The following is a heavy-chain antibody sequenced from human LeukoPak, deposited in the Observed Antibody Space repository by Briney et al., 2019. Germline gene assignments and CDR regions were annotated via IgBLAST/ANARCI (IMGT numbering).Heavy chain of an antibody. V-gene: IGHV4-31*03. CDR2: IYYSGST. D-gene: IGHD5-18*01. J-gene: IGHJ4*02. CDR1: GGSISSGGYY. CDR3: ARERYGYSLDY. Sequence: PSETLSLTCTVSGGSISSGGYYWSWIRQHPGKGLEWIGYIYYSGSTYYNPSLKSRVTISVDTSKNQFSLKLSSVTAADTAVYYCARERYGYSLDYWGQGTLVTVSS.